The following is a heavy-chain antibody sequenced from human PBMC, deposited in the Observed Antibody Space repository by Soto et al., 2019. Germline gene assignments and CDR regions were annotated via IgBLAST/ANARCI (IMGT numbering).Heavy chain of an antibody. J-gene: IGHJ6*02. CDR2: ISGSGGST. D-gene: IGHD5-18*01. CDR1: GFTFSSCA. CDR3: ARSDRGYSYVVYGMDV. V-gene: IGHV3-23*01. Sequence: GGSLRLSCAASGFTFSSCAMSWVRQAPGKGLEWVSAISGSGGSTYYADSVKGRFTISRDNSKNTLYLQMNSLRAEDTAVYYCARSDRGYSYVVYGMDVWGQGTTVTVSS.